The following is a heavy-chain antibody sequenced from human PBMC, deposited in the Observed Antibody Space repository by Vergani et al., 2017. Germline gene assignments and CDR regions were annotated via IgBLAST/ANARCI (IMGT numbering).Heavy chain of an antibody. CDR3: ARVVPRRYSYVYYYGMDV. CDR1: GYTFTSYG. Sequence: QVQLVQSGAEVKKPGASVKVSCKASGYTFTSYGISWVRQAPGQGLEWMGWISAYNGNTNYAQKLQGRATMTTDTSTSTAYMELRSLRSDDTAVYYCARVVPRRYSYVYYYGMDVWGQGTTVTVSS. D-gene: IGHD5-18*01. CDR2: ISAYNGNT. V-gene: IGHV1-18*01. J-gene: IGHJ6*02.